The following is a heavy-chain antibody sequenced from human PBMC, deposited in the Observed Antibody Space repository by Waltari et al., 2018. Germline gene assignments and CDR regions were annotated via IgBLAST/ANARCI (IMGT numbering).Heavy chain of an antibody. D-gene: IGHD1-20*01. J-gene: IGHJ5*02. CDR3: ARDRGSYNWNDGSYWFDP. V-gene: IGHV4-59*12. CDR2: IYYSGST. Sequence: QVQLQESGPGLVKPSETLSLTCTVSGGSISSYYWSWIRQPPGKGLEWIGYIYYSGSTNYNPSLKSRVTISVDTSKNQFSLQLNSVTPEDTAVYYCARDRGSYNWNDGSYWFDPWGQGTLVTVSS. CDR1: GGSISSYY.